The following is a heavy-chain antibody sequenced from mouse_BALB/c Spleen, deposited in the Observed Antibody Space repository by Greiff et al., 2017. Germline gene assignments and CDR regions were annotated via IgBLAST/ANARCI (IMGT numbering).Heavy chain of an antibody. Sequence: VHVKQSGPELVKPGASVKISCKASGYTFTDYNMHWVKQSHGKSLEWIGYIYPYNGGTGYNQKFKSKATLTVDNSSSTAYMELRSLTSEDSAVYYCAREGNLFYAMDYWGQGTSVTVSS. CDR3: AREGNLFYAMDY. CDR1: GYTFTDYN. CDR2: IYPYNGGT. J-gene: IGHJ4*01. D-gene: IGHD2-1*01. V-gene: IGHV1S29*02.